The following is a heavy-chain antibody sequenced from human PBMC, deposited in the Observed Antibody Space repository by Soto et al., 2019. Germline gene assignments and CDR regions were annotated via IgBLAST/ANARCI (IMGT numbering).Heavy chain of an antibody. V-gene: IGHV4-59*01. CDR3: ARDAYSNYYFDY. CDR1: GGSISAYY. Sequence: QVQLQESGPGLVKPSETLSLTCTVSGGSISAYYWSWIRQPPGEGLEWIGFISYSGNTNYNPSLKSRVTISVDTSEYQLSLTLSSVTAADPAVYYCARDAYSNYYFDYWGQGTLVTVSS. J-gene: IGHJ4*02. CDR2: ISYSGNT. D-gene: IGHD4-4*01.